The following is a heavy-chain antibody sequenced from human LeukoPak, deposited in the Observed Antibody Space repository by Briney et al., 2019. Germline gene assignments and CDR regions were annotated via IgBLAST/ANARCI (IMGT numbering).Heavy chain of an antibody. Sequence: GGSLRLSCAASGFTFSSYDMTWVRQAPGKGLEWVSSISSSSSYIYYADSVKGRFTISRDNAKNSLYLQMNSLRAEDTAVYYCARGPVTTSTYYYYMDVWGKGTTVTVSS. CDR3: ARGPVTTSTYYYYMDV. V-gene: IGHV3-21*01. J-gene: IGHJ6*03. CDR2: ISSSSSYI. D-gene: IGHD4-11*01. CDR1: GFTFSSYD.